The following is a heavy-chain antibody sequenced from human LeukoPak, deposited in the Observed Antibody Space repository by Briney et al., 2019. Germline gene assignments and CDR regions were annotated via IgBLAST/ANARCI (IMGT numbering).Heavy chain of an antibody. D-gene: IGHD3-22*01. J-gene: IGHJ4*02. V-gene: IGHV1-69*05. Sequence: SVKVSCKASGGTFGSYAISWVRQAPGQGLEWMGRIIPIFGTANYAQKFQGRVTITTDESTSTAYMELSSLRSEDTAVYYCARDSQSSGYYYGLGYWGQGTLVTVSS. CDR2: IIPIFGTA. CDR3: ARDSQSSGYYYGLGY. CDR1: GGTFGSYA.